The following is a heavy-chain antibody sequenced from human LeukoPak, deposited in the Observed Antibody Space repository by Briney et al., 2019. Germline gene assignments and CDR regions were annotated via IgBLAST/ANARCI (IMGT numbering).Heavy chain of an antibody. V-gene: IGHV4-59*12. Sequence: PSETLSLTCTVSGGSISSYYGSWIRQPPGKGLEWVGYIYYSGSTHYNPSLKSRVTISADTSKNQFSLKLSSVTAADTAVYYCARYDPGAFDIWGQGTMVTVSS. J-gene: IGHJ3*02. D-gene: IGHD3-16*01. CDR1: GGSISSYY. CDR2: IYYSGST. CDR3: ARYDPGAFDI.